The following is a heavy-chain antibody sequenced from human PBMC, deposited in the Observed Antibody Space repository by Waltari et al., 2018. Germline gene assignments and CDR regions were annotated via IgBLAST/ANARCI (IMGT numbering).Heavy chain of an antibody. CDR1: GLPLRPYA. J-gene: IGHJ6*03. CDR3: AKGRESSVWFLYHYYFMDV. CDR2: ISGSGGTT. Sequence: EVELLESGGGLVQRGGSLRLTCVVSGLPLRPYAMRWVRQSPGKGLEWVSSISGSGGTTDYAESVKGRFTVSRDNSRNTLYLQLRSLGTEDTAVYYCAKGRESSVWFLYHYYFMDVWGRGTTVTVSS. V-gene: IGHV3-23*01. D-gene: IGHD6-19*01.